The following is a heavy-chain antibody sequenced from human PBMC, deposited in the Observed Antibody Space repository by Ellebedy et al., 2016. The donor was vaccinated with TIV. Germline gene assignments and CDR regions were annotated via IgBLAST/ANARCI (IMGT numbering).Heavy chain of an antibody. CDR1: GFTFSTYG. Sequence: GESLKISCVASGFTFSTYGMHWVRQVPGKGLEWVAFKRFDGRNEYNGDSVKGRFIISRDLSKNTLYLQMNRLTSEDTGIYYCTRETNPPPGALAGTGFDCWGQGTLVIVSS. D-gene: IGHD6-19*01. J-gene: IGHJ4*02. CDR2: KRFDGRNE. V-gene: IGHV3-30*02. CDR3: TRETNPPPGALAGTGFDC.